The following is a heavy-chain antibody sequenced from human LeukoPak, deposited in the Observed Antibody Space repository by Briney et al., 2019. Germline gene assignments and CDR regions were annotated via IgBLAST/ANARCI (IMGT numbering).Heavy chain of an antibody. J-gene: IGHJ4*02. CDR3: AREHRTGRAVAGPFGL. Sequence: PSETLSLTCTVSGGSISSYYWSWIRQPPGKGLEWIGYIYYSGSTNYNLSLKSRVTISVDTSKNQFSLKLISVTAADTAVYYCAREHRTGRAVAGPFGLWGQGTLGTGSP. D-gene: IGHD6-19*01. V-gene: IGHV4-59*01. CDR1: GGSISSYY. CDR2: IYYSGST.